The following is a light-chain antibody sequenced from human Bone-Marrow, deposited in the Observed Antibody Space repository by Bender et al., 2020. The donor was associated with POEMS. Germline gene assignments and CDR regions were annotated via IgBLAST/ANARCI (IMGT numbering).Light chain of an antibody. CDR3: AVWDDRLDAVI. Sequence: QSVLTQPPSTSGTPGQRVTISCSGSSSNIGVNYVSWYQLIPGTAPKLLVYRNDQRPSGVPDRFSGSKSGTSASLAISGLQSEDEADYYCAVWDDRLDAVIFGGGTKLTVL. CDR1: SSNIGVNY. CDR2: RND. V-gene: IGLV1-47*01. J-gene: IGLJ2*01.